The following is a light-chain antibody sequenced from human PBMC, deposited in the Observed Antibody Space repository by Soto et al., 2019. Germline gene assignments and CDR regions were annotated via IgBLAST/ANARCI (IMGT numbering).Light chain of an antibody. CDR1: SSNIGAGYD. CDR2: GNS. V-gene: IGLV1-40*01. J-gene: IGLJ3*02. CDR3: AAWDDSLTAWV. Sequence: QSVLTQPPSVSGAPGQRVTISCTGSSSNIGAGYDVHWYQQLPGTAPKLLIYGNSNRPSGVPDRFSGSKSGTSASMAISGVRSEDEADYYCAAWDDSLTAWVFGGGTKLTVL.